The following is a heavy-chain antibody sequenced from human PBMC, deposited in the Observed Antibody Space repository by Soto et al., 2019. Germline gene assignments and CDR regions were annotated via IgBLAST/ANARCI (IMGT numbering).Heavy chain of an antibody. J-gene: IGHJ3*02. D-gene: IGHD6-19*01. CDR2: ISAYNGNT. V-gene: IGHV1-18*01. CDR3: ARAIRTAVAGTGSAFDI. Sequence: QVQLVQSGAEVKKPGASVKVSCKASGYTFTSYGISWVRQAPGQGLEWMGWISAYNGNTNYAQKLQGRVTMTTDTSTSTAYMELRSLRSDDTAVYYCARAIRTAVAGTGSAFDIWGQGTMVTVSS. CDR1: GYTFTSYG.